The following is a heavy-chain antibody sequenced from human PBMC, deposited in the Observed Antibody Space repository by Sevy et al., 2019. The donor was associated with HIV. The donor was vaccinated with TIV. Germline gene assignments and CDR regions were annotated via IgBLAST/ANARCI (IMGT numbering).Heavy chain of an antibody. CDR3: ARGFDGWDTSPGGLDV. J-gene: IGHJ6*02. CDR1: GYTFTTYD. V-gene: IGHV1-8*01. D-gene: IGHD1-26*01. CDR2: MNPNNGNK. Sequence: VSVKVSCSASGYTFTTYDINWVRQATGQGLEWMGWMNPNNGNKGDAQKFQGRLTMTRNTSISTAYMELTSLRSDDTAVYYCARGFDGWDTSPGGLDVWGQGTTVTVSS.